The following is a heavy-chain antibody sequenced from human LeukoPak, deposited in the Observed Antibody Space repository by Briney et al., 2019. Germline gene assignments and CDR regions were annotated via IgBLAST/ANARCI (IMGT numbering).Heavy chain of an antibody. V-gene: IGHV4-39*01. CDR3: ARRKNSGYDFDY. CDR1: GDSISIISHY. Sequence: SETLSLTCTVSGDSISIISHYWGWIRQPPGKGLEWIGTIYYSGSTYYNPSLKSRVTISADTSKNQFSLKLSSVTAADTAVYYCARRKNSGYDFDYWGQGTLVTVSS. D-gene: IGHD5-12*01. CDR2: IYYSGST. J-gene: IGHJ4*02.